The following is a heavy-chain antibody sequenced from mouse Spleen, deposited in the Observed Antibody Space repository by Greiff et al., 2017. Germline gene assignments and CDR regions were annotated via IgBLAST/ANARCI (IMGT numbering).Heavy chain of an antibody. J-gene: IGHJ4*01. CDR3: AREVYYGSSYYAMDY. D-gene: IGHD1-1*01. CDR1: GFNIKDDY. Sequence: QVQLQQSGAELVRPGASVKLSCTASGFNIKDDYMHWVKQRPEQGLEWIGWIDPNSGGTKYNEKFKSKATLTVDKPSSTAYMQLSSLTSEDSAVYYCAREVYYGSSYYAMDYWGQGTSVTVSS. V-gene: IGHV1-72*01. CDR2: IDPNSGGT.